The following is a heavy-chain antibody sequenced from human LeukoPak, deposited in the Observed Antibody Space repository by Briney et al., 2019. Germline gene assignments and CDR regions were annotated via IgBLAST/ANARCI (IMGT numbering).Heavy chain of an antibody. CDR1: GFTFSSYS. CDR3: ARADSTAWFDY. Sequence: PGGSLRLSCAASGFTFSSYSMNWVRQAPGKGLEWVSYISSSGGYTNHADSVKGRFTISRDNAKNSLYLQMNSLRAEDTAVYYCARADSTAWFDYWGQGTHVTVSS. J-gene: IGHJ4*02. D-gene: IGHD2-2*01. CDR2: ISSSGGYT. V-gene: IGHV3-21*05.